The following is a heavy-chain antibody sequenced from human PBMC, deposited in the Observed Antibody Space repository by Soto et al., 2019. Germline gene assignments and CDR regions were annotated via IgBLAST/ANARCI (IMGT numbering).Heavy chain of an antibody. CDR3: AKDRLAGNFDY. J-gene: IGHJ4*02. CDR1: GFTVSSNY. CDR2: IYSGGST. Sequence: GGSLSLSCAASGFTVSSNYMSWVRQAPGKGLEWVSVIYSGGSTYYADSVKGRFTISRDNSKNTLYLQMNGLRVEDTAVYYCAKDRLAGNFDYWGQGTQVTVSS. V-gene: IGHV3-53*01.